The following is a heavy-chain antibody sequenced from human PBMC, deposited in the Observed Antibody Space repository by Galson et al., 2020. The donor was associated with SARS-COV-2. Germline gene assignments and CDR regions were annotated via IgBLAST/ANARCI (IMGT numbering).Heavy chain of an antibody. CDR3: ARDGITMIERNRWFEP. D-gene: IGHD3-22*01. Sequence: SVKVSCKASGYTFTSYGISWVRQAPGQGLEWMGGIIPIFGTANYAQKFQGRVTITADESTSTAYMELSSLRSEDTAVYYCARDGITMIERNRWFEPWGQGNLVNGFS. V-gene: IGHV1-69*13. CDR2: IIPIFGTA. J-gene: IGHJ5*02. CDR1: GYTFTSYG.